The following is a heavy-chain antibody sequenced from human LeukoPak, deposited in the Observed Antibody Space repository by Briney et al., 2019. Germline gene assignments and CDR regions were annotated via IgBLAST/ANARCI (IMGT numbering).Heavy chain of an antibody. V-gene: IGHV3-30*02. CDR1: GFTFSSYG. CDR2: IRYDGSNK. CDR3: AQARGEH. D-gene: IGHD3-16*01. Sequence: TGGSLRLSCAASGFTFSSYGMHWVRRAPGKGLEWVAFIRYDGSNKYYADSVKGRFTISRDNSKNTLYLQMNSLRAEDTAVYYCAQARGEHWGQGTLVTVSS. J-gene: IGHJ4*02.